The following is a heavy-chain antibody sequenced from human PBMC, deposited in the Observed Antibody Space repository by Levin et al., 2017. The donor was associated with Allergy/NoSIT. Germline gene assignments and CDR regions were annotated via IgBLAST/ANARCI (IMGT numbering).Heavy chain of an antibody. CDR1: DGSITSYY. CDR3: ARDVRVLEHLGGYYYYAMDV. J-gene: IGHJ6*02. CDR2: IYPSGST. V-gene: IGHV4-59*01. Sequence: NSGGSLRLSCTVSDGSITSYYCSWIRQAPGQGLEWIGHIYPSGSTSYNPSLKSRVTISVDTSKRQFSLGLDSVTAADTGVYYCARDVRVLEHLGGYYYYAMDVWGQGTTVTVSS. D-gene: IGHD3-3*01.